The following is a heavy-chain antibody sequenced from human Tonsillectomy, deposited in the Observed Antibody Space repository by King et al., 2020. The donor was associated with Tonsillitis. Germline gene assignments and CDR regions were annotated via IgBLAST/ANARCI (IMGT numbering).Heavy chain of an antibody. CDR1: GGSISSYY. Sequence: QLQESGPGLVKPSETLSLTCTVSGGSISSYYWSWLRQPAGKGLEWIGRIYTSGSTNYNPSLKSRVTMSVDTSKNQFSLKLSSVTAADTAVYYCAREHLPTIYTNWFDPWGQGTLVTVSS. CDR2: IYTSGST. D-gene: IGHD2/OR15-2a*01. V-gene: IGHV4-4*07. J-gene: IGHJ5*02. CDR3: AREHLPTIYTNWFDP.